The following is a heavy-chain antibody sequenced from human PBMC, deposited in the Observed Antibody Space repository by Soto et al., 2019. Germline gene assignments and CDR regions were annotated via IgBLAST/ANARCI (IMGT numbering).Heavy chain of an antibody. D-gene: IGHD3-10*01. V-gene: IGHV3-30-3*01. CDR1: GFTFSSYA. CDR3: GRDPGPIWFGEFRMGYAFDI. J-gene: IGHJ3*02. Sequence: QVQLVESGGGVVQPGRSLRLSCAASGFTFSSYAMHWVRQAPGKGLEWVAVISYDGSNKYYADSVKGRFTISRDNSKNTLYPQMNSLRAEDTAVYYFGRDPGPIWFGEFRMGYAFDIWGQGTMVTVSS. CDR2: ISYDGSNK.